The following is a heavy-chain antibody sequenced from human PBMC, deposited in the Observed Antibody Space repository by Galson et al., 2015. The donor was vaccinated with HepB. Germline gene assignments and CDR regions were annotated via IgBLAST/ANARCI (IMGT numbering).Heavy chain of an antibody. CDR1: GVTFSSYS. D-gene: IGHD3-22*01. V-gene: IGHV3-21*01. J-gene: IGHJ1*01. CDR2: ISSSSSYI. Sequence: SLRLSCAASGVTFSSYSMNWVRQAPGKGLEWVSSISSSSSYIYYADSVKGRFTISRDNAKNSLYLQMNSLRAEDTAVYYCAREGDYYDSSGYSGAAEYFQHWGQGTLVTVSS. CDR3: AREGDYYDSSGYSGAAEYFQH.